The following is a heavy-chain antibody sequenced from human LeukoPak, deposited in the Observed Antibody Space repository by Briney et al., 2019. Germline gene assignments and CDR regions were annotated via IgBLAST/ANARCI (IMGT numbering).Heavy chain of an antibody. J-gene: IGHJ3*02. Sequence: GGSLRLSCAASGFTFSSYAMHWVRQAPGKGLEWVAVISYDGSNKYYADSVKGRFTISRDNSKNTLYLQMNSLRAEDTAVYYCASSPYYDILTGTHGAFNIWGQGTMVTVSS. CDR2: ISYDGSNK. D-gene: IGHD3-9*01. CDR1: GFTFSSYA. CDR3: ASSPYYDILTGTHGAFNI. V-gene: IGHV3-30-3*01.